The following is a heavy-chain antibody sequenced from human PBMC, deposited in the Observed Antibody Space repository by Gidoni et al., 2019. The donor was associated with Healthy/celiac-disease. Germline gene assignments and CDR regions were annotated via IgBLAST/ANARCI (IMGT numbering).Heavy chain of an antibody. CDR3: ARSCLGVCFDP. D-gene: IGHD3-16*01. CDR1: GGSISSSSYY. Sequence: QLQLQESGPGLVKPSETLSLTCTVSGGSISSSSYYWGWIRQPPGKGLEWIGSIYYSGSTYYNPSLKSRVTISVDTSKNQFSLKLSSVTAADTAVYYCARSCLGVCFDPWGQGTLVTVSS. CDR2: IYYSGST. V-gene: IGHV4-39*01. J-gene: IGHJ5*02.